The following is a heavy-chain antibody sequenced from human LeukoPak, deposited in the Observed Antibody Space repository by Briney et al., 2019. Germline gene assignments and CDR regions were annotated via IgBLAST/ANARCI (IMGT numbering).Heavy chain of an antibody. D-gene: IGHD3-3*01. CDR1: GYTFTGYY. CDR3: ARGGRLPYPYYFDY. V-gene: IGHV1-2*02. Sequence: GASVKVSCKASGYTFTGYYMHWVRQAPGQGLERMGWINPNSGGTNYAQKFQGRVTMTRDTSISTAYMELSSLRSEDTAVYYCARGGRLPYPYYFDYWGQGTLVTVSS. J-gene: IGHJ4*02. CDR2: INPNSGGT.